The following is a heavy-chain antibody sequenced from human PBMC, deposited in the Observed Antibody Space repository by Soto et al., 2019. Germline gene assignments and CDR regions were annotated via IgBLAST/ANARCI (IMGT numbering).Heavy chain of an antibody. CDR3: XXXXXXXXXXXXXAGSNYYYYMDV. J-gene: IGHJ6*03. CDR1: GGSISRYY. CDR2: IYYNGST. Sequence: QVQLQESGPGLVKPSETLSVTCTVSGGSISRYYWSWXRXXXGKGLEWIGYIYYNGSTNYNPSLKSXXXXXXXXXXXXXXXXXXXXXXXXXXXXXXXXXXXXXXXXXXXAGSNYYYYMDVWGKGTTVTVSS. V-gene: IGHV4-59*01.